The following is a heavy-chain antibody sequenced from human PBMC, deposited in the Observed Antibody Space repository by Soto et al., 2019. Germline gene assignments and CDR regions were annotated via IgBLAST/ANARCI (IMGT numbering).Heavy chain of an antibody. CDR2: ISSDGSNK. V-gene: IGHV3-30-3*02. D-gene: IGHD2-2*01. Sequence: PGGSLRLSCAAFNGYAMHWVRQAPGKGLEWVAVISSDGSNKFYADSVKGRFTLSRDISKNTMYLQTNSLRGEDTAVYYCAKSRIPGATLYYYYGLDLWDQGTTVTVS. CDR3: AKSRIPGATLYYYYGLDL. CDR1: NGYA. J-gene: IGHJ6*02.